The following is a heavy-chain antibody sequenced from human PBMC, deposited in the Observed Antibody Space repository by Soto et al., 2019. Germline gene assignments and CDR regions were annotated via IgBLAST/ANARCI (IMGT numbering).Heavy chain of an antibody. D-gene: IGHD5-12*01. CDR3: QTAVASFDY. J-gene: IGHJ4*02. CDR1: GNSGTVSSHY. V-gene: IGHV4-59*02. Sequence: PSETLSLTCTVSGNSGTVSSHYWSWIRQPPGKGLEWIGYIYYSGNTDYNPSLKSRVTISLDTSRNQFSLKLNSVTAADTAVYFCQTAVASFDYCAQGTLVTVSS. CDR2: IYYSGNT.